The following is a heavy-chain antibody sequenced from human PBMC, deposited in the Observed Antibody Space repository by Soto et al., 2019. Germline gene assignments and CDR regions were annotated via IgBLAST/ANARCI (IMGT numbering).Heavy chain of an antibody. V-gene: IGHV1-18*01. Sequence: ASVKVSCKASGYTFTSYGISWVRQAPGQGLEWMGWISAYNGNTNYAQKLQGRVTMTTDTSTSTAYMELRSLRSDVTAVYYCARINYDFWSGYYPDPWGQGTLVTVSS. CDR3: ARINYDFWSGYYPDP. J-gene: IGHJ5*02. D-gene: IGHD3-3*01. CDR2: ISAYNGNT. CDR1: GYTFTSYG.